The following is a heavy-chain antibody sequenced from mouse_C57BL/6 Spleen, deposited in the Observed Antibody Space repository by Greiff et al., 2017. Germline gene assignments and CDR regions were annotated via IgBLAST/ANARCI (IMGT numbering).Heavy chain of an antibody. CDR2: IYPGDGDT. J-gene: IGHJ2*01. CDR1: GYAFSSYW. V-gene: IGHV1-80*01. CDR3: ARDDGYYRNYFDY. Sequence: VQLQESGAELVKPGASVKISCKASGYAFSSYWMNWVKQRPGKGLEWIGQIYPGDGDTNYNGKFKGKATLTADKSSSTAYMQRSSLTSEDSAVYFCARDDGYYRNYFDYWGQGTTLTVSS. D-gene: IGHD2-3*01.